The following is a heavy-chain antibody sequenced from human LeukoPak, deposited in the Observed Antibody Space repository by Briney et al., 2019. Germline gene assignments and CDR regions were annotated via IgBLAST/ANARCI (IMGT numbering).Heavy chain of an antibody. J-gene: IGHJ5*02. CDR1: GGSISSGSYY. CDR3: ARGGIVVVPALDP. Sequence: KPSKTLSLTCTVSGGSISSGSYYWSWIRQPAGKGLEWIGRIYTSGSTNYNPSLKSRVTISVDTSKNQFSLKLSSVTAADTAVYYCARGGIVVVPALDPWGQGTLVTVSS. V-gene: IGHV4-61*02. CDR2: IYTSGST. D-gene: IGHD2-2*01.